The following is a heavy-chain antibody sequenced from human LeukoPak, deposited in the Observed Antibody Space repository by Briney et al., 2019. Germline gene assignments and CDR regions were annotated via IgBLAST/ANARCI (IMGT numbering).Heavy chain of an antibody. D-gene: IGHD3-10*01. CDR2: IIPIVGTA. CDR1: GGTFSSYD. Sequence: ASLKLSCTASGGTFSSYDMSWVRQAPGQGLEWMGGIIPIVGTANYAQTFQGRVTITADESTSTAYMELSSLRSEDTAVYYCASAHLWGSGSYFNWFDPWGQGTLVTVSS. CDR3: ASAHLWGSGSYFNWFDP. V-gene: IGHV1-69*13. J-gene: IGHJ5*02.